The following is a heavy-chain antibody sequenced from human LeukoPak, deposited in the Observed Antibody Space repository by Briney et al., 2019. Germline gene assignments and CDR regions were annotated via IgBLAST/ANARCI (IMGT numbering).Heavy chain of an antibody. Sequence: ASVKVSCKASGGTFSSYAISWVRQAPGQGLEWMGIINPSGGSTSYAQKFQGRVTMTRDTSTSTVYMELSSLRSEDTAVYYCARLGGNSDYWGQGTLVAVSS. V-gene: IGHV1-46*01. J-gene: IGHJ4*02. CDR2: INPSGGST. CDR1: GGTFSSYA. D-gene: IGHD4-23*01. CDR3: ARLGGNSDY.